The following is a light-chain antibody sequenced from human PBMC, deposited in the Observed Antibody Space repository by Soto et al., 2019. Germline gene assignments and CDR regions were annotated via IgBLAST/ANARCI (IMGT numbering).Light chain of an antibody. CDR1: QSISTS. CDR3: QQYNTYST. Sequence: DIQMTQSPSTLSASVGARVTITCRASQSISTSLAWYQQKPGKAPKLLIFKASSLESGVPSKFSGSGSGTEFTLTISSLQPDDSATYYCQQYNTYSTFGQGTKLEIK. J-gene: IGKJ2*01. CDR2: KAS. V-gene: IGKV1-5*03.